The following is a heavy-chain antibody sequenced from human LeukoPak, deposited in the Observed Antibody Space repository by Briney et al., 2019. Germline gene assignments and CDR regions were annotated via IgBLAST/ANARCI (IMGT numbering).Heavy chain of an antibody. CDR3: AYNRNFALDN. J-gene: IGHJ4*01. D-gene: IGHD1-14*01. CDR2: VYHSGGA. CDR1: GASITSHSW. Sequence: SETLSLTCAVSGASITSHSWWSWVRQPPGKGLEWIGEVYHSGGANYKPSLKSRVTISVDTSRNHFSLKLTSVTAADTAVYFCAYNRNFALDNWGQGTLVTVSS. V-gene: IGHV4/OR15-8*01.